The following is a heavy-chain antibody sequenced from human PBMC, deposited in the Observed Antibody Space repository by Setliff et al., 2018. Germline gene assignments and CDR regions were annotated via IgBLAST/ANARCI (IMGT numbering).Heavy chain of an antibody. V-gene: IGHV4-39*01. CDR1: GGSISSSSYY. Sequence: LSLTCTVSGGSISSSSYYWGWIRQPPGKGLEWIGSIYYSGSTYYNPSLKSRVTISVDTSKNQFSLKLSSVTAADTAVYYCARHRSGWYGYYYGMDVWGQGTTVTVSS. D-gene: IGHD6-19*01. CDR2: IYYSGST. CDR3: ARHRSGWYGYYYGMDV. J-gene: IGHJ6*02.